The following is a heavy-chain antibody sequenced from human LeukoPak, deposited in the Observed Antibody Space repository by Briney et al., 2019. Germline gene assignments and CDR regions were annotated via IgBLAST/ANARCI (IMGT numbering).Heavy chain of an antibody. CDR2: IYYSGST. CDR1: GGSISSSSYY. D-gene: IGHD6-13*01. V-gene: IGHV4-39*01. J-gene: IGHJ6*03. CDR3: GRQRSSSWDPNHYYYYMDV. Sequence: PSETLSLTCTVSGGSISSSSYYWVWIRQPPGKGLEWIGSIYYSGSTYYNPSLKSRVTISVDTSKNQFSLKLSSVTAADTAVYYCGRQRSSSWDPNHYYYYMDVWGKGTTVTVSS.